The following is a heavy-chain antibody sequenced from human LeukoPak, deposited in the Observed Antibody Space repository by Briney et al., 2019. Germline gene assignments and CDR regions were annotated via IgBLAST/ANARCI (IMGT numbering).Heavy chain of an antibody. Sequence: SETLSLTCTVSGGSISSYYWSWIRQPPGKGLEWIGYIYYSGSTNDNPSLKSRVTISVDTSKNQFSLKLSSVTAADTAVYYCASVRDYDFWSGNSFYYWGQGTLVTVSS. D-gene: IGHD3-3*01. V-gene: IGHV4-59*01. CDR3: ASVRDYDFWSGNSFYY. J-gene: IGHJ4*02. CDR2: IYYSGST. CDR1: GGSISSYY.